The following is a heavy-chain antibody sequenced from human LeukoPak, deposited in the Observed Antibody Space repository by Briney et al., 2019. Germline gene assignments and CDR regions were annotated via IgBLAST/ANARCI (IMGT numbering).Heavy chain of an antibody. V-gene: IGHV3-53*01. CDR1: GFTVSNNY. CDR3: ARGTVTAPDY. CDR2: IYGGDT. Sequence: PGGSLRLSCAGSGFTVSNNYMSWVRQAPGKGLEWVSLIYGGDTYYSDSVRGRFTISRDNSKNTLYLQMNRLRPEDTAVYYCARGTVTAPDYWGQGTLVTVSS. D-gene: IGHD2-21*02. J-gene: IGHJ4*02.